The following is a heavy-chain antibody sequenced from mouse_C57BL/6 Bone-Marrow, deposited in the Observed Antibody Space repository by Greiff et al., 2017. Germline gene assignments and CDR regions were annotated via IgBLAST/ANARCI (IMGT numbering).Heavy chain of an antibody. CDR2: IDPETGGT. CDR1: GYTFTDYE. D-gene: IGHD2-4*01. J-gene: IGHJ3*01. V-gene: IGHV1-15*01. CDR3: ACCYDYDGGAWFAY. Sequence: QVQLQQSGAELVRPGASVTLSCKASGYTFTDYEMHWVKQTPVHGLEWIGAIDPETGGTAYNQKFKGKAILTADKSSSTAYMELRSLTSEDSAVYYCACCYDYDGGAWFAYWGQGTLVTVSA.